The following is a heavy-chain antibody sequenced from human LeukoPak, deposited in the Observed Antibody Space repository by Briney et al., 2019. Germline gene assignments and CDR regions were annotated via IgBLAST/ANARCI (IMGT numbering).Heavy chain of an antibody. CDR1: GRSFSGHS. D-gene: IGHD3-3*01. CDR3: AGGFRKRLGVRILTYFYNYHMDV. J-gene: IGHJ6*03. CDR2: IDHSGST. Sequence: SETLSLTCAVYGRSFSGHSWNWIRQPPAKGLEWIGEIDHSGSTSYNPSLKTRLAISLDTSKSQFSLRLNFVTVADTAVYYCAGGFRKRLGVRILTYFYNYHMDVWGKGTTVTVSS. V-gene: IGHV4-34*01.